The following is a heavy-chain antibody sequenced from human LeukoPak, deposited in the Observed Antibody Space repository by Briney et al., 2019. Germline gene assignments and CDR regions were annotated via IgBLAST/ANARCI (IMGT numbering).Heavy chain of an antibody. D-gene: IGHD3-22*01. CDR1: GFTLTYYA. CDR2: TSYDGNKK. CDR3: ASMIVNY. V-gene: IGHV3-30*01. Sequence: PGGSLRLSCAASGFTLTYYAMHWVRQAPGKGLEWVAVTSYDGNKKYYADSVKGRFTISRDNSKNTLYLQMNSLRAEDTAVYYCASMIVNYWGQGTLVTVSS. J-gene: IGHJ4*02.